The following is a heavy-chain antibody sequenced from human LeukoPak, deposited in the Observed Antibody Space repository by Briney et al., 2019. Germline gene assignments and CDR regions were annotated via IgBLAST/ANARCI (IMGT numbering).Heavy chain of an antibody. Sequence: PSETLSLTCTVSGVSISRHYWSWIRQPPGKGLEWIGYIYDSESTNYKSSLKSRVTISVDTSKNQFSLKLSSVTAADTAVYYCARVLQNYYHMDVWGKGTTVTVSS. V-gene: IGHV4-59*11. D-gene: IGHD3-3*01. CDR3: ARVLQNYYHMDV. CDR2: IYDSEST. J-gene: IGHJ6*03. CDR1: GVSISRHY.